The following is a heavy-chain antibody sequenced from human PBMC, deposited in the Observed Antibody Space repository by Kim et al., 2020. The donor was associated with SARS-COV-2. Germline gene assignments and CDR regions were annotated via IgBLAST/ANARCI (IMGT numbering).Heavy chain of an antibody. CDR2: ISSSSTI. D-gene: IGHD6-13*01. J-gene: IGHJ5*02. V-gene: IGHV3-48*02. CDR3: ATGIAAGDWFDP. CDR1: GFTFSSYS. Sequence: GGSLRLSCAASGFTFSSYSMNWVRQAPGKGLEWVSYISSSSTIYYADSVKGRFTISRDNAKNSLYLQMNSLRDEDTAVYYCATGIAAGDWFDPWGQGTLV.